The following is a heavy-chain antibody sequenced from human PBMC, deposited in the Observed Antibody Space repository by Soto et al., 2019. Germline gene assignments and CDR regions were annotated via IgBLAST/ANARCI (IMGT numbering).Heavy chain of an antibody. V-gene: IGHV1-18*01. CDR1: GYTFTSYG. Sequence: QVQLVQSGAEVKKPGASVKVSCKASGYTFTSYGISWVRQAPGQGLEWMGWISAYNGNTNYAQKLQGRVTMTTDTSTSTAYMELRSLRSDDTAVYYCARGRYYYGSGRLFPDYYFDYWGQGTLVTVSS. CDR2: ISAYNGNT. D-gene: IGHD3-10*01. CDR3: ARGRYYYGSGRLFPDYYFDY. J-gene: IGHJ4*02.